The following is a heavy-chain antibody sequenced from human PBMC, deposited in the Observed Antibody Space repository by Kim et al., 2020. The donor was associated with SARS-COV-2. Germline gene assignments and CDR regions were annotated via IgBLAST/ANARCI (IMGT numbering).Heavy chain of an antibody. CDR1: GGSFSDYSDYY. CDR2: IYYTGRT. CDR3: ARVWGYFGSGSSTIDY. J-gene: IGHJ4*02. V-gene: IGHV4-61*08. Sequence: SETLSLTCIVSGGSFSDYSDYYWGWIRQPPGNGLEWIGYIYYTGRTNYNSSLKSRVTIAVDTSENQFSLKLKSVTAADTAVYYCARVWGYFGSGSSTIDYWGQGTLVTVSS. D-gene: IGHD3-10*01.